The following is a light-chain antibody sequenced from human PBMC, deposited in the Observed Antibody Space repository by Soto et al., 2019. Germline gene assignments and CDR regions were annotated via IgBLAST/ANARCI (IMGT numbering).Light chain of an antibody. V-gene: IGLV2-8*01. J-gene: IGLJ1*01. Sequence: QYVLTQPPSASGSPGQSVTISCTGTSSDVGGYNYVSWYQQHPGKAPKLMIYEVSKRPSGVPDRFSGSKSGNTASLTVSGLQAEDEADYYCSSYAGSNNYVFGTG. CDR3: SSYAGSNNYV. CDR1: SSDVGGYNY. CDR2: EVS.